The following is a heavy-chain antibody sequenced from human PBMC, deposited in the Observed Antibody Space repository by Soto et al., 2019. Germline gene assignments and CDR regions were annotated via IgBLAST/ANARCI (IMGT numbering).Heavy chain of an antibody. CDR2: IKSKTDGGTT. Sequence: EVQLVESGGGLVKPGGSLRLSCAASGFTFSNAWMNWVRQAPGKGLEWVCRIKSKTDGGTTDYAAPVKGRFTISRDDSKNTLYLQMNSLKTEDTAVYYCTPTVGLLGWGQGTLVTVSS. D-gene: IGHD4-17*01. J-gene: IGHJ4*02. CDR3: TPTVGLLG. CDR1: GFTFSNAW. V-gene: IGHV3-15*07.